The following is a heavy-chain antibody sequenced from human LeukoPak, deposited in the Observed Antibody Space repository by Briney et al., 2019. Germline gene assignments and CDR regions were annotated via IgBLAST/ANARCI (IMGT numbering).Heavy chain of an antibody. CDR3: ARVSYYYYYMDV. V-gene: IGHV1-8*01. J-gene: IGHJ6*03. CDR2: MNPNSGNT. CDR1: GYTFTSYD. Sequence: AASVKVSCKASGYTFTSYDINWVRQATGQGLEWMGWMNPNSGNTGYAQKFQGRVTMTRNTSISTAYMELSSLRSEDTAGYYCARVSYYYYYMDVWGKGTTVTISS.